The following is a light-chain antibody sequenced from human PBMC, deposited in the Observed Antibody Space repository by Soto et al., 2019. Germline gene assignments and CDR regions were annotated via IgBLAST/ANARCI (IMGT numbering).Light chain of an antibody. Sequence: QSVLTQPPSASGTPGQRVTISCSGSSSNIGINTVNWYQQLPGAAPKLLIYTNNQRPSGVPDRFSASKSGTSASLAISGLQSVDEADYYCAAWDDSLNGYVFGNGTKVTVL. J-gene: IGLJ1*01. CDR1: SSNIGINT. CDR3: AAWDDSLNGYV. V-gene: IGLV1-44*01. CDR2: TNN.